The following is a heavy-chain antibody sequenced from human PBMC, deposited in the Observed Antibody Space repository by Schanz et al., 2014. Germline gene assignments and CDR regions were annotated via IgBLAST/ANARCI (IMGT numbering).Heavy chain of an antibody. CDR3: ARPRFDYGEVDY. CDR2: IWNNGVTK. CDR1: GFSLNTYG. V-gene: IGHV3-33*01. Sequence: VQLVESGGGVVQPGTSLILSCSVSGFSLNTYGIHWFRQPAGKGLEWVAVIWNNGVTKYYADSVRSRFTISRDRFQNTLYLRMSSLRAEDTAVYYCARPRFDYGEVDYWGQGTLVTVSS. J-gene: IGHJ4*02. D-gene: IGHD4-17*01.